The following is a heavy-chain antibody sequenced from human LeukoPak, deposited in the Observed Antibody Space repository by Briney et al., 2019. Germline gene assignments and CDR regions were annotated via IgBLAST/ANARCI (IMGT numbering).Heavy chain of an antibody. D-gene: IGHD3-3*01. V-gene: IGHV3-23*01. CDR2: ISGSGGST. CDR3: AKGPYDFWSGSRGTFDP. J-gene: IGHJ5*02. Sequence: PGGSLRLSCAASGFTFSRTWMHWVRQVPGKGLVWVSAISGSGGSTYYADSVKGRFTISRDNSKNTLYLQMNSLRAEDTAVYYCAKGPYDFWSGSRGTFDPWGQGTLVTVSS. CDR1: GFTFSRTW.